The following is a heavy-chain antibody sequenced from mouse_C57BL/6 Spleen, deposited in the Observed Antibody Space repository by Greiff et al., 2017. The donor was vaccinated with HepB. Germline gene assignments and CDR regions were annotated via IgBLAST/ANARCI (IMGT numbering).Heavy chain of an antibody. J-gene: IGHJ2*01. Sequence: QVQLKQSGAELVRPGASVTLSCKASGYTFTDYEMHWVKQTPVHGLEWIGAIDPETGGTAYNQKFKGKAILTADKSSSTAYMELRSLTSEDSAVYYCTRGVYYYGSSYDWGQGTTLTVSS. CDR2: IDPETGGT. V-gene: IGHV1-15*01. CDR1: GYTFTDYE. D-gene: IGHD1-1*01. CDR3: TRGVYYYGSSYD.